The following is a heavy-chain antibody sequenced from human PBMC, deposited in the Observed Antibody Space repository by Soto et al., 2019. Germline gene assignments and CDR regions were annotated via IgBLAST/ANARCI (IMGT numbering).Heavy chain of an antibody. V-gene: IGHV1-2*04. Sequence: ASVKVSCKASGYTFTGYYMHWVRQAPGQGLEWMGWINPNSGGTNYAQKFQGWVTMTRDTSISTAYMELSRLRSDDTAVYYCARSRIDYYYYMDVWGKGTKVTVSS. CDR2: INPNSGGT. J-gene: IGHJ6*03. CDR1: GYTFTGYY. CDR3: ARSRIDYYYYMDV.